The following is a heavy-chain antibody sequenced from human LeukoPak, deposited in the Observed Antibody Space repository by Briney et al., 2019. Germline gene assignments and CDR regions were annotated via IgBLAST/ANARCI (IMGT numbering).Heavy chain of an antibody. CDR2: ISSSSSTI. V-gene: IGHV3-48*04. Sequence: QSGGSLRLSCAASGFTFISYNMNWVRQAPGKGLEWVSYISSSSSTIYYADSVKGRFTISRDNAKNSLYLQMNSLRAEDTAVYYCASSRYDSSGYYGIIAYWGQGTLVTVSS. D-gene: IGHD3-22*01. J-gene: IGHJ4*02. CDR1: GFTFISYN. CDR3: ASSRYDSSGYYGIIAY.